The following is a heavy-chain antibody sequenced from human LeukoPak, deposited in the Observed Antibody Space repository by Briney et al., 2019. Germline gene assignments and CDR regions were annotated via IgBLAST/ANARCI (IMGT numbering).Heavy chain of an antibody. CDR1: GFTFSSYW. CDR2: ISGSGGST. Sequence: GALRLSCAASGFTFSSYWMSWVRQAPGKGLEWVSAISGSGGSTYYADSVKGRFTISRDNSKNTLYLQMNSLRAEDTAVYYCAKMRLSNFRHGYDAFDIWGQGTMVTVSS. CDR3: AKMRLSNFRHGYDAFDI. D-gene: IGHD2/OR15-2a*01. J-gene: IGHJ3*02. V-gene: IGHV3-23*01.